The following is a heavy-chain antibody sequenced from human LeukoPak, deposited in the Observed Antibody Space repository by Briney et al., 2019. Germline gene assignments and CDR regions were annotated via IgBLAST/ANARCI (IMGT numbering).Heavy chain of an antibody. CDR1: GGTFSSYT. J-gene: IGHJ4*02. V-gene: IGHV1-69*04. CDR2: IIPILGIA. D-gene: IGHD6-13*01. Sequence: SVKVSCKASGGTFSSYTISWVRQAPGQGLEWMGRIIPILGIANYAQKFQGRVTISADKSTSTAYMELSSLRSEDTAVYYCARDKIAAAGNFDYWGQGTLVTVSS. CDR3: ARDKIAAAGNFDY.